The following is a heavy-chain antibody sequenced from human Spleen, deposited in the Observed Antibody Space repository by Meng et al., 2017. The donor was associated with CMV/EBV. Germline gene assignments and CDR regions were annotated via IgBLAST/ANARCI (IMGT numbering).Heavy chain of an antibody. CDR3: ARDRDQTTVAPHDTFDL. V-gene: IGHV1-46*01. CDR1: YTFTSYY. J-gene: IGHJ3*01. Sequence: YTFTSYYIHWVRRAPGQGPEWMGIINPTTGSTLYARRFQGRVTMTRDTSTSTVYMELRSLRSDDTAVYYCARDRDQTTVAPHDTFDLWGQGTLVTVSS. D-gene: IGHD4-23*01. CDR2: INPTTGST.